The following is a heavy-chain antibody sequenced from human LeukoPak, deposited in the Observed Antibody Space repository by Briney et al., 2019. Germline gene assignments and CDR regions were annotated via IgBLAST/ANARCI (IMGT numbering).Heavy chain of an antibody. CDR2: ISYDGSNK. CDR3: ARVAKRGRVYYYYYYMDV. CDR1: GFTFSSYA. D-gene: IGHD3-10*01. Sequence: PGGSLRLSCAASGFTFSSYAMHWVRQAPGKGLEWVAVISYDGSNKYYADSVKGRFTISRDNSKNTLYLQMNNLRAEDTAVYYCARVAKRGRVYYYYYYMDVWGKGTTVTVSS. V-gene: IGHV3-30*01. J-gene: IGHJ6*03.